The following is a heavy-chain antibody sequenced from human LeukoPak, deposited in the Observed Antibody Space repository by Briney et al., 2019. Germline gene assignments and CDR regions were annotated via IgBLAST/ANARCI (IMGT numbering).Heavy chain of an antibody. CDR3: ARDVEAARPDYFDY. Sequence: GASVKVSCKASGYSFKTFGINWMRQAPGQGPEWMGWISVYNGETRYAQKFQGRLTMTTDTSTNTAYMELRSLRSDDTAIYYCARDVEAARPDYFDYWGQGTLVTVSS. J-gene: IGHJ4*02. D-gene: IGHD6-6*01. CDR1: GYSFKTFG. V-gene: IGHV1-18*01. CDR2: ISVYNGET.